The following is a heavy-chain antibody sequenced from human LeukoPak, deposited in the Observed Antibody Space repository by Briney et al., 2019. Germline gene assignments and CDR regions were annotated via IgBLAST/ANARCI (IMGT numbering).Heavy chain of an antibody. J-gene: IGHJ6*02. Sequence: GGSLRLSCAASGFTFSDHYMDWVRQAAGKGLEWIGRIRDKANSHTTEYAASVKGRFSVSRDDSKNSLYLQMNSLKTEDTAVYYCARGARRELERGSPNYYTYGMDVWGQGTTVSVSS. V-gene: IGHV3-72*01. D-gene: IGHD1-1*01. CDR2: IRDKANSHTT. CDR1: GFTFSDHY. CDR3: ARGARRELERGSPNYYTYGMDV.